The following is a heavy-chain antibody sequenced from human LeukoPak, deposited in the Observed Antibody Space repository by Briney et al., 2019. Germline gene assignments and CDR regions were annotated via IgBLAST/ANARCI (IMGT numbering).Heavy chain of an antibody. CDR2: INHSGST. J-gene: IGHJ4*02. Sequence: SETLSLTCAVYGGSFSGYYWSWIRQPPGKGLEWIGEINHSGSTNYNPSLKSRVTISVDTSKNQSSLKLSSVTAADTAVYYCARGGRYYDLDYWGQGTLVTVSS. CDR3: ARGGRYYDLDY. D-gene: IGHD3-22*01. CDR1: GGSFSGYY. V-gene: IGHV4-34*01.